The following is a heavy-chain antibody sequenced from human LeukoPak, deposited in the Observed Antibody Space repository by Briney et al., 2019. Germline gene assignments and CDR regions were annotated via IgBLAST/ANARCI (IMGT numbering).Heavy chain of an antibody. D-gene: IGHD3-9*01. Sequence: GGSLRLSCAVSGITFSRLPMTWVRQAPGKGLEWVSAISGSGGSTYYADFVKGRFTISRDNSKNTLYLQMNSLRAEDTAVYYCATGYFDGTVDYWGQGTLVTVSS. J-gene: IGHJ4*02. V-gene: IGHV3-23*01. CDR1: GITFSRLP. CDR3: ATGYFDGTVDY. CDR2: ISGSGGST.